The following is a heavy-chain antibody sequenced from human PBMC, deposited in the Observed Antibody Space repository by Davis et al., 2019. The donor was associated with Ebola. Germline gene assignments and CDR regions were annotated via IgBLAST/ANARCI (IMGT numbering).Heavy chain of an antibody. D-gene: IGHD2-15*01. CDR3: ATFEAPNVYCLNSGCYG. CDR2: IIPIFGTA. CDR1: GGTFSSYA. J-gene: IGHJ4*02. V-gene: IGHV1-69*13. Sequence: AASVKVSCKASGGTFSSYAISWVRQAPGQGLEWMGGIIPIFGTANYAQKFQGRVTITADESTSTAYMELSDLRSDDTAIYYCATFEAPNVYCLNSGCYGWGQGTLVTVSS.